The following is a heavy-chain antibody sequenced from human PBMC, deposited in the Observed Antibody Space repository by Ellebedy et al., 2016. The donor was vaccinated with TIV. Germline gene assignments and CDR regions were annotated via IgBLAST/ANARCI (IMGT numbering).Heavy chain of an antibody. CDR3: ARDGVVTALGAFDI. Sequence: GESLKISCAASGFTFSSYSMNWVRQAPGKGLEWVSYISSSSSTIYYADSVKGRFTISRDNAKNSLYLQMNSLRAEDTAVYYCARDGVVTALGAFDIWGQGTMVTVSS. CDR2: ISSSSSTI. CDR1: GFTFSSYS. D-gene: IGHD2-21*02. V-gene: IGHV3-48*01. J-gene: IGHJ3*02.